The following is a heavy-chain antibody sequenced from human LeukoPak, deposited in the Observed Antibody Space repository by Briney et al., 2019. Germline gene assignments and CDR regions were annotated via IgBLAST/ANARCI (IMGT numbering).Heavy chain of an antibody. J-gene: IGHJ4*02. V-gene: IGHV3-7*05. CDR2: IKQDGSEK. CDR3: AKDGCSSGRLDY. CDR1: GFTFCSYW. D-gene: IGHD6-6*01. Sequence: GGSLRLSCAASGFTFCSYWMSWVRQAPGKGLEWVGNIKQDGSEKHYVDSVKGRFTISRDNAENSVSLQMNSLRVEDTAVYSCAKDGCSSGRLDYWGQGTLVTVSS.